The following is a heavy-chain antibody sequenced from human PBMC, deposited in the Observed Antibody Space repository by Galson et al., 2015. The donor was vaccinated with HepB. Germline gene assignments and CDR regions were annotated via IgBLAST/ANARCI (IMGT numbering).Heavy chain of an antibody. J-gene: IGHJ3*02. CDR3: ARAPLSGGGYSSGWHAFDI. CDR1: GDSVSSNSAA. CDR2: TYYRSKWYN. V-gene: IGHV6-1*01. Sequence: CAISGDSVSSNSAAWNWIRQSPSRGLEWLGRTYYRSKWYNDYAVSVRSRITINPDTPKNQFSLQLNSVTPEDTAVYYCARAPLSGGGYSSGWHAFDIWGQGTMVTVSS. D-gene: IGHD6-19*01.